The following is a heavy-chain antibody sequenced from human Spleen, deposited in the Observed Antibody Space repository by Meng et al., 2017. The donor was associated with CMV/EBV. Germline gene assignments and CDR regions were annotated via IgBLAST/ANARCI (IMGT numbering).Heavy chain of an antibody. CDR1: GFTFSSYA. V-gene: IGHV3-30*04. CDR2: ISYDGSNK. CDR3: ARVRFEGSGNNQQYHGMDV. D-gene: IGHD3-10*01. J-gene: IGHJ6*02. Sequence: GGSLRLSCAASGFTFSSYAMHWVRQAPGKGLEWVAVISYDGSNKYYTDSVKGRFTISRDNSKNTLYLQVSSLTADDTAVYHCARVRFEGSGNNQQYHGMDVWGQGTTVTVSS.